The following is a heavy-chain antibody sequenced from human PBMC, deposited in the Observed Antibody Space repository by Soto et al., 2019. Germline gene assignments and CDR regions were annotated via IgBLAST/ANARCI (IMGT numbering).Heavy chain of an antibody. CDR1: GYTFTSYA. D-gene: IGHD3-10*01. V-gene: IGHV1-3*01. CDR3: ARGYGSGIMVRY. CDR2: INAGNGNT. J-gene: IGHJ4*02. Sequence: QVQLVQSGAEVKKPGASVKVSCKASGYTFTSYAMHWVRQAPGQRLEWMGWINAGNGNTKYSQKFQGRVTITRDTSASTAYMELSSLRSEDTAVYYCARGYGSGIMVRYWGQGTLVTVSS.